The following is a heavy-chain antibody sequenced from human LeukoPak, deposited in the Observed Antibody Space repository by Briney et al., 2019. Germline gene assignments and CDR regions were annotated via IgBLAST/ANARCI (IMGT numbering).Heavy chain of an antibody. J-gene: IGHJ3*02. Sequence: GGSLRLSCAASGFTVSRNFMTWVRQAPGKGLEWVSVIYGGGSTDYADSVKGGFTIFRDNSKNTLYLQMNSLRAEDTAVYYCARGLYDSNSPADALDIWGQGTMVIVSS. CDR3: ARGLYDSNSPADALDI. V-gene: IGHV3-53*01. CDR1: GFTVSRNF. D-gene: IGHD4-23*01. CDR2: IYGGGST.